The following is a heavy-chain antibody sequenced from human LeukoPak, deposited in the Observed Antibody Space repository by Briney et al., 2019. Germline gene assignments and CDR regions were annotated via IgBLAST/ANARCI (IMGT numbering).Heavy chain of an antibody. V-gene: IGHV5-51*01. J-gene: IGHJ6*04. CDR1: GYSFTTSW. CDR2: IFPADSDT. CDR3: ARLGSGMDV. D-gene: IGHD2-15*01. Sequence: GESLKISWKASGYSFTTSWIGWVRQMAGKGLEWVGVIFPADSDTRSSPSFQGQVTISADKSITTAYLQWSSLKASDTAMYYCARLGSGMDVWGKGTTVTVSS.